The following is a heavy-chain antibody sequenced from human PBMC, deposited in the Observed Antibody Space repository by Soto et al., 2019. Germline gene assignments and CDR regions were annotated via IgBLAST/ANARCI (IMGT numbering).Heavy chain of an antibody. CDR2: IYYSGST. D-gene: IGHD5-18*01. CDR1: GGSISSSGYY. V-gene: IGHV4-39*01. Sequence: SETLSLTCTVSGGSISSSGYYWGWIRQPPGKGLEWIGSIYYSGSTYYNPSLKSRVTISVDTSKNQFSLKLSSVTAADTAVYYCARLSSYVDTAMVDYWGQGTLVTVSS. J-gene: IGHJ4*02. CDR3: ARLSSYVDTAMVDY.